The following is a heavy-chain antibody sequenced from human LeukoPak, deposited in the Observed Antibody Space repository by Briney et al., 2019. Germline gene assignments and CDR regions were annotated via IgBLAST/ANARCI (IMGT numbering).Heavy chain of an antibody. D-gene: IGHD6-13*01. CDR2: IYTSGST. J-gene: IGHJ1*01. CDR1: GGSISSGSYY. Sequence: SETLSLTCTVSGGSISSGSYYWSWIRQPAGKGLEWVGRIYTSGSTNYNPSLKSRVTISVDTSKNQFSLKLSSVTAADTAVYYCARVVSAAAGTRYFQHWGQGTLVTVSS. V-gene: IGHV4-61*02. CDR3: ARVVSAAAGTRYFQH.